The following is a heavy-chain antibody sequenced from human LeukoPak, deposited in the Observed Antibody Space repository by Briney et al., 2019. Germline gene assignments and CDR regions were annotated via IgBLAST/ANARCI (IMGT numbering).Heavy chain of an antibody. CDR1: GFTFDAYA. CDR2: ISWNGGGM. CDR3: AKDITGGRSSPYFDS. V-gene: IGHV3-9*01. D-gene: IGHD6-6*01. J-gene: IGHJ4*02. Sequence: GGSLRLSCAASGFTFDAYAMHWVRQAPGKGLEWVSGISWNGGGMGYAVSVKGRFTISRDNAKNSLYLQMNSLRDEDTALYYCAKDITGGRSSPYFDSCGQGTLVTVSS.